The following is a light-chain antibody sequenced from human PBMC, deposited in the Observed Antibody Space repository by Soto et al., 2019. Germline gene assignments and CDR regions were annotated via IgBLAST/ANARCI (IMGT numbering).Light chain of an antibody. CDR1: QSVLYSSNNKNY. J-gene: IGKJ4*01. V-gene: IGKV4-1*01. CDR3: QQYYRTPRT. Sequence: DIVMTQSPDCLAVSLGERATINCKSSQSVLYSSNNKNYLAWYQQKPGQPPKLXIYWASTRESGVPDRFSGSGSGTGFTLTISSLQAEDVAVYYCQQYYRTPRTFGGGTKVDI. CDR2: WAS.